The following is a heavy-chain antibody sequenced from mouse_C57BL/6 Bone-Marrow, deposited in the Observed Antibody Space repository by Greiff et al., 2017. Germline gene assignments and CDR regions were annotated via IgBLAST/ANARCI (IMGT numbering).Heavy chain of an antibody. CDR1: EYEFPSHD. CDR2: INSDGGST. D-gene: IGHD2-4*01. CDR3: ARLSYDYEYFDV. V-gene: IGHV5-2*01. Sequence: EVKVVESGGGLVQPGESLKLSCESNEYEFPSHDMSWVRKTPEKRLELVAAINSDGGSTYYPDTMDRRFIISRDNTKKTLYLQMSSLRSEDTALYYCARLSYDYEYFDVWGTGTTVTVSS. J-gene: IGHJ1*03.